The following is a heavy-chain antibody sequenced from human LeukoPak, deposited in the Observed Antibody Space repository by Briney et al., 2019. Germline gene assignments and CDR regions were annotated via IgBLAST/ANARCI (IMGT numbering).Heavy chain of an antibody. CDR2: IWNDGSDK. CDR1: GFTFSSYG. D-gene: IGHD2-15*01. Sequence: GGSLRLSCAVSGFTFSSYGMHWVRQAPGKGLEWVSIIWNDGSDKYHADSVKGRFTISRDNSKNTLYLEMNSLRVEDTAVYYCAREGPDSRGGTDYYYYGMDVWGQGTTVTVSS. J-gene: IGHJ6*02. CDR3: AREGPDSRGGTDYYYYGMDV. V-gene: IGHV3-33*01.